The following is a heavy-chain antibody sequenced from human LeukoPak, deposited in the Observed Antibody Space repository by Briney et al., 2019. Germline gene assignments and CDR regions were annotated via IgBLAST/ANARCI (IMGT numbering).Heavy chain of an antibody. CDR2: IIPIFGTA. J-gene: IGHJ6*03. CDR1: GGTFSSYA. CDR3: ARGDLITIWSTSDYYYMDV. D-gene: IGHD3-3*01. Sequence: GASVKVSCKASGGTFSSYAISWVRQAPGQGLEWMGGIIPIFGTANYAQKFQGRVTMTRDMSTSTVYMELSSLRSEDTAVYYCARGDLITIWSTSDYYYMDVWGKGTTVTVSS. V-gene: IGHV1-69*05.